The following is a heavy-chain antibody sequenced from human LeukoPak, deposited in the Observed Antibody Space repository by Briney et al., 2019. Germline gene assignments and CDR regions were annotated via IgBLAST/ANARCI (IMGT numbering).Heavy chain of an antibody. CDR1: GGSISSYY. CDR2: IHYSGST. D-gene: IGHD2-2*02. V-gene: IGHV4-59*12. J-gene: IGHJ5*02. CDR3: ASGYCSSTSCYTGGFDP. Sequence: PSETLSLTCAVSGGSISSYYWSWIRQPPGKGLEWIGYIHYSGSTNYNPSLKSRVTISVDTSKDQFSLKLSSVTAADTAVYYCASGYCSSTSCYTGGFDPWGQGTLVTVSS.